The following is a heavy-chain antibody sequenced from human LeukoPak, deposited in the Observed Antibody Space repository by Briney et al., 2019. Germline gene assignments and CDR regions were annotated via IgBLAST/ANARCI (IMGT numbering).Heavy chain of an antibody. V-gene: IGHV4-61*02. CDR2: IYTSGST. Sequence: SQTLSLTRTVSGGSISSGSYDWSWIRQPAGKGPEWIGRIYTSGSTNYNPSLKSRVTISVDTPNNQFSLKLSSVTAADTAVYYCARTRVQMAPMGSISALDIWGQGTMVTVSS. CDR3: ARTRVQMAPMGSISALDI. J-gene: IGHJ3*02. CDR1: GGSISSGSYD. D-gene: IGHD5-24*01.